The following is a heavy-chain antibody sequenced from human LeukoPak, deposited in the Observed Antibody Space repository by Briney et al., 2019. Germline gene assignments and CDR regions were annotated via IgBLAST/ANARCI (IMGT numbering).Heavy chain of an antibody. D-gene: IGHD3-16*01. CDR3: ARETSQKGAHYMDV. CDR2: IYTSGNT. CDR1: GASISSGSYY. Sequence: SETLSLTCTVSGASISSGSYYWSWIRQPAGKGLEWIGRIYTSGNTNYNPSLKSRVTISVDTSKNQFSLKLSSVTAADTAVYYCARETSQKGAHYMDVWGKGTTVTISS. J-gene: IGHJ6*03. V-gene: IGHV4-61*02.